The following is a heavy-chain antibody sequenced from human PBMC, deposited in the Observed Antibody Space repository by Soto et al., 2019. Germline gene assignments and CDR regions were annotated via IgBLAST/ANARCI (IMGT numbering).Heavy chain of an antibody. D-gene: IGHD3-16*01. CDR3: ARGLPYYYYAMDV. CDR2: IDGDDDK. Sequence: ESGPTLVNPTQTLTLTCTFSGFSLSTSGICVSWIRQPPGKALEWLALIDGDDDKSYSTSLKTRLTISKDTSKNQVVLTMTSMDPVDTATYFCARGLPYYYYAMDVWGQGTTVTVSS. CDR1: GFSLSTSGIC. V-gene: IGHV2-70*01. J-gene: IGHJ6*02.